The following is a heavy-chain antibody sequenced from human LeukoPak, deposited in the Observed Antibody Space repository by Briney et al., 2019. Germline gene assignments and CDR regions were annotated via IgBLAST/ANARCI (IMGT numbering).Heavy chain of an antibody. CDR1: SFTFSIYA. D-gene: IGHD3-10*01. J-gene: IGHJ4*02. V-gene: IGHV3-23*01. CDR2: ISGGSSTT. Sequence: GGSLRLSCAASSFTFSIYAMSWVRQAPGKGLEWVSSISGGSSTTDYAASVRGRFTISRDNSKNTLYLQMNSLRAEDTAVFYCAKVTNSGSFYLYHFDSWGQGTLVTVSS. CDR3: AKVTNSGSFYLYHFDS.